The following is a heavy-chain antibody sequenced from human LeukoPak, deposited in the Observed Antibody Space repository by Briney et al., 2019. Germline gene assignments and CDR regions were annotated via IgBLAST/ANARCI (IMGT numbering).Heavy chain of an antibody. Sequence: GGSLRLSCAASAFTFSSNWMSWVRQAPGKGLEWVANIKQDGSEKYYVDSVKGRFTISRDNSKNTLYLQMNSLRAEDTAVYYCARGRQQGDFDYWGQGTLVTVSS. D-gene: IGHD6-13*01. J-gene: IGHJ4*02. CDR3: ARGRQQGDFDY. CDR1: AFTFSSNW. CDR2: IKQDGSEK. V-gene: IGHV3-7*01.